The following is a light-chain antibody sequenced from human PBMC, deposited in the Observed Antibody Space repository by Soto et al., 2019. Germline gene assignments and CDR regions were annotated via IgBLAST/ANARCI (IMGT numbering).Light chain of an antibody. CDR1: HSISTY. Sequence: EIVLTQSPATLSMSPGDRTTLSCRASHSISTYLAWYQHKPGQAPRLLIYSASVRAAGVPARFSGSGSGTDFTLTISSLEPEDFAVYYCQQRSKWPRNTFGQGTRLEIK. CDR2: SAS. CDR3: QQRSKWPRNT. J-gene: IGKJ5*01. V-gene: IGKV3-11*01.